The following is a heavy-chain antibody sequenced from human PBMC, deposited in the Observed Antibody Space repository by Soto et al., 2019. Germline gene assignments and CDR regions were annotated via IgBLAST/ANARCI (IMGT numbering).Heavy chain of an antibody. V-gene: IGHV3-48*02. J-gene: IGHJ6*02. CDR2: ISSHSSIT. CDR1: AFTFTTYS. Sequence: PGRSLRLSCPASAFTFTTYSLRWVRQAPENGLGWLSYISSHSSITYYSDSVKGRFTISGDNAQNSLYLYLNSLRDEDTAVYYCAGERSGNGYKFGLDVWGQGTTVTVSS. CDR3: AGERSGNGYKFGLDV. D-gene: IGHD6-19*01.